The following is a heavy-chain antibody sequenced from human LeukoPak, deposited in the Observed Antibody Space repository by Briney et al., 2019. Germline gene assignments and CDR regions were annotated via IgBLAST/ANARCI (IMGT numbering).Heavy chain of an antibody. CDR2: ISYEGRNI. D-gene: IGHD1-20*01. V-gene: IGHV3-30*18. Sequence: PGGSLCPSRAASGFTFSSYGMHWVRQAPGKGLEWVTVISYEGRNIFYADSVTGRFIISRDNSKNTLYMQMNSLRDEDTAVYYCAKDRSMTGNNDAFDIWGQVTTFSVSS. J-gene: IGHJ3*02. CDR1: GFTFSSYG. CDR3: AKDRSMTGNNDAFDI.